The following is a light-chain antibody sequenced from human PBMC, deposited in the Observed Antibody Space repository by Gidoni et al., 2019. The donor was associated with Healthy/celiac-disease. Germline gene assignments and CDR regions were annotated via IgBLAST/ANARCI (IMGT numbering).Light chain of an antibody. V-gene: IGKV1-39*01. Sequence: DIQMTQSPSSLSASVGDRVTITCRASQSISSYLNWYQQKPGKAPKLLSYAASSLRSGVPSRFSGSGSGTDFTLTISSLQPEDVATYYCQQSYSTVHTFGQGTKLEIK. J-gene: IGKJ2*01. CDR2: AAS. CDR3: QQSYSTVHT. CDR1: QSISSY.